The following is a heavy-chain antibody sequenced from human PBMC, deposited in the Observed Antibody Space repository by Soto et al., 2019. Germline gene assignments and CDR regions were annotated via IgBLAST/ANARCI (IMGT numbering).Heavy chain of an antibody. CDR3: ARDLPGYSSGWYEGGYYYGMDV. V-gene: IGHV4-39*07. D-gene: IGHD6-19*01. CDR1: GGSISSSSYY. J-gene: IGHJ6*02. Sequence: SETLSLTCTVSGGSISSSSYYWGWIRQPPGKGLEWIGSIYYSGSTYYNPSLKSRVTISVDTSKNQFSLKLSSVTAADTAVYYCARDLPGYSSGWYEGGYYYGMDVWGQGTTVTVSS. CDR2: IYYSGST.